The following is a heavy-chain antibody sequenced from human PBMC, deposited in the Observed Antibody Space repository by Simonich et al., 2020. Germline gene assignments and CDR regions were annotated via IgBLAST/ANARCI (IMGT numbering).Heavy chain of an antibody. CDR2: LLYDGSNK. J-gene: IGHJ5*02. D-gene: IGHD6-13*01. CDR3: ARAYSSSWYNWFDP. CDR1: GFTFSSYG. V-gene: IGHV3-33*05. Sequence: QVQLVESGGGVVQPGRSLRLSCEASGFTFSSYGMHWVRQAPGKGLEWVAVLLYDGSNKYYADSVKGRFTISGDNSKNTRYLQMNSLSAEDTAVYYCARAYSSSWYNWFDPWGQGTLVTVSS.